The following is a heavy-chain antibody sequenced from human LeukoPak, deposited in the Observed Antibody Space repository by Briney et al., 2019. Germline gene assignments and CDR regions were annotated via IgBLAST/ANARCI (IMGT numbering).Heavy chain of an antibody. CDR2: ISSSGSTV. D-gene: IGHD3-10*01. CDR3: ARDGSGTKAFDI. CDR1: GVTRSRYE. J-gene: IGHJ3*02. V-gene: IGHV3-48*03. Sequence: GWSKPRACSGSGVTRSRYESKCGRQASRKKQKWVSYISSSGSTVYYADSVKGRFTISRDNAKNSLYLQMNSLRAEDTAVYYCARDGSGTKAFDIWGQGTMVTVSS.